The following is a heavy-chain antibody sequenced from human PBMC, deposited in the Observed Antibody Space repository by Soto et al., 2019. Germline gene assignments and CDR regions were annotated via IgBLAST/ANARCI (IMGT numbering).Heavy chain of an antibody. V-gene: IGHV3-7*01. CDR1: GFTFSSYW. Sequence: GGSLRLSCAASGFTFSSYWMSWVRQAPGKGLEWVANIKQDGSEKYYVDSVKGRFTISRDNAKNSLYLQMNSLRAEDTAVYYCARDRPGSWYYYYYMDVWGKGTTVTVSS. CDR2: IKQDGSEK. J-gene: IGHJ6*03. CDR3: ARDRPGSWYYYYYMDV. D-gene: IGHD6-13*01.